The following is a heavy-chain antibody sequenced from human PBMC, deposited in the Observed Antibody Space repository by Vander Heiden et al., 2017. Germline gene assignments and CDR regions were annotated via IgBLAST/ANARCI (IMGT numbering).Heavy chain of an antibody. CDR2: ISPSGST. J-gene: IGHJ4*02. V-gene: IGHV4-61*01. CDR1: GDFVSSGIFY. D-gene: IGHD4-4*01. CDR3: AAVLPNSNSPYFDY. Sequence: VQLQESGPGLVKPSETLSLTCSVSGDFVSSGIFYWSWIRQPPGKGLESIGYISPSGSTKYNPSLQGRVTMSIDTSKNQFSLRLNSVTAADTAVYFCAAVLPNSNSPYFDYWGQGTLVTVSS.